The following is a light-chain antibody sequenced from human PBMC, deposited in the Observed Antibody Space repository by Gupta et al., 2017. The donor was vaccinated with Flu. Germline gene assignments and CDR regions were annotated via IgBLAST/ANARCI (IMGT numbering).Light chain of an antibody. CDR3: QQLNSYPWT. V-gene: IGKV1-9*01. Sequence: PSFLSASVGDRVTITCRASQGISSYLAWYQQKPGKAPKLLIYAASTLQSGVPSRFSGSGSGTEFTLTISSLQPEDFATYYCQQLNSYPWTFGQGTKVEIK. CDR1: QGISSY. CDR2: AAS. J-gene: IGKJ1*01.